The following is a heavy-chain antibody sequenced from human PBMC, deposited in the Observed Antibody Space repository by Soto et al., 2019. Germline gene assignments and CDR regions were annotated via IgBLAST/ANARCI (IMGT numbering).Heavy chain of an antibody. CDR2: ISAYNGNT. V-gene: IGHV1-18*01. D-gene: IGHD4-17*01. CDR1: GYTFTSYG. CDR3: ARVVLVYGGKYYFDY. J-gene: IGHJ4*02. Sequence: GASVKVSCKASGYTFTSYGISWVRQAPGQGLEWMGWISAYNGNTNYAQKLQGRVTMTTDTSTSTAYMELRSLRSDDTAVYYCARVVLVYGGKYYFDYSGQGTLVTVSS.